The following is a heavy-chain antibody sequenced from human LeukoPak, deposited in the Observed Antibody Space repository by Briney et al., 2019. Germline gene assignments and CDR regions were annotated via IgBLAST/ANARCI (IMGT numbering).Heavy chain of an antibody. Sequence: PSETLSLTCTVPGGSISSSSYYWGWIRQPPGKGLEWIGSIYYSGSTYYNPSLKSRVTISVDTSKNQFSLKLSSVTAADTAVYYCARLGYSGSFDAFDIWGQGTMVTVSS. D-gene: IGHD1-26*01. J-gene: IGHJ3*02. CDR1: GGSISSSSYY. CDR3: ARLGYSGSFDAFDI. V-gene: IGHV4-39*07. CDR2: IYYSGST.